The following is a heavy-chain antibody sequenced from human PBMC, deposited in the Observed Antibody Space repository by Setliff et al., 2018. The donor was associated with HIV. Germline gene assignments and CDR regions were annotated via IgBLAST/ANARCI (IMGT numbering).Heavy chain of an antibody. CDR1: GFTFSSYV. D-gene: IGHD2-2*01. Sequence: PGGSLRLSCSASGFTFSSYVMHWVRQAPGKGLEYVSVISSNGGSTYYADSVKGRFTISRDNSKNTLYLQVSSLRVEDTAVYYCVKAVIVVIPAAIFDYWGQGTLVTVSS. CDR2: ISSNGGST. V-gene: IGHV3-64D*09. CDR3: VKAVIVVIPAAIFDY. J-gene: IGHJ4*02.